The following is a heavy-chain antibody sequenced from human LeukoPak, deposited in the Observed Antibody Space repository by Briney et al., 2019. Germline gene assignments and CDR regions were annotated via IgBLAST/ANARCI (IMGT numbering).Heavy chain of an antibody. Sequence: GVLRLSCAASGFTFSSYWMSWVRQAPGKGLEWVANIKQDGSEKYYVDSVKGRFTISRDNAKNSLYLQMNSLRAEDTAVYYCARDSTDFGIVYQHYYYGMDVWGQGTTVTVSS. V-gene: IGHV3-7*01. CDR2: IKQDGSEK. D-gene: IGHD3-3*01. CDR1: GFTFSSYW. CDR3: ARDSTDFGIVYQHYYYGMDV. J-gene: IGHJ6*02.